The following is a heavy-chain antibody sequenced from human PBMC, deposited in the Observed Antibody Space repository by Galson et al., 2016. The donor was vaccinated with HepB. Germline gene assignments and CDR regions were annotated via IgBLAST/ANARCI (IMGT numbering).Heavy chain of an antibody. CDR3: ARRGPRHGRAPRHGDYDYFDS. CDR2: ISGSGRTT. V-gene: IGHV3-23*01. CDR1: GFTFSSYA. D-gene: IGHD4-17*01. Sequence: SLRLSCAASGFTFSSYAMTWVRRAPGKGLEWVSTISGSGRTTYYADFVKGRFTISRDNSNNTLFLQMNTLRAEDTAVYYCARRGPRHGRAPRHGDYDYFDSWGQGTLVTISS. J-gene: IGHJ4*02.